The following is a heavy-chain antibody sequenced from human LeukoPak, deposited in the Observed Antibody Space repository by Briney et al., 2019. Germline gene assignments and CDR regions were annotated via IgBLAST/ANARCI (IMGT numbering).Heavy chain of an antibody. D-gene: IGHD1-26*01. V-gene: IGHV1-18*01. CDR3: ARDDSVGGSYFAHNVDY. CDR1: GYTFTSYG. J-gene: IGHJ4*02. CDR2: ISAYNGNT. Sequence: ASVKVSCKASGYTFTSYGISWVRQAPGQGLEWMGWISAYNGNTNYAQKLQGRVTMTTDTSTSTAYMELRSLRSDDTAVYYCARDDSVGGSYFAHNVDYWGQGTLVTVSS.